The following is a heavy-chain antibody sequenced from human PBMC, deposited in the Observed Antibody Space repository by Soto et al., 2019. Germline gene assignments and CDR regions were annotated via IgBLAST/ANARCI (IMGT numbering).Heavy chain of an antibody. D-gene: IGHD3-3*01. CDR3: AKSISSIKYYHYVLDV. Sequence: FGTLSLTCTVSGASVSSGYRYWSWIRPSPGQGLEWIGYIYYNETTKYGRSLRGRATISLWRSKNQFSLRLRSAAEADTAQYCCAKSISSIKYYHYVLDVWGRGTTVTVSS. V-gene: IGHV4-61*01. CDR2: IYYNETT. J-gene: IGHJ6*02. CDR1: GASVSSGYRY.